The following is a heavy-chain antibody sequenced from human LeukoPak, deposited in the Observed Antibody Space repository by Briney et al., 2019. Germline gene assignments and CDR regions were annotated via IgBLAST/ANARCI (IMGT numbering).Heavy chain of an antibody. J-gene: IGHJ4*02. V-gene: IGHV3-66*01. CDR1: GFTFSSNY. Sequence: PGGSLRLSCAASGFTFSSNYMSWVRQAPGKGLEWVSVIYSGGNTYYSGSVKGRFTISRDNSKNTLYLQMNSLRAEDTAVYHCARGLYGDNSDYWGLGTLVTVSS. CDR3: ARGLYGDNSDY. D-gene: IGHD4-23*01. CDR2: IYSGGNT.